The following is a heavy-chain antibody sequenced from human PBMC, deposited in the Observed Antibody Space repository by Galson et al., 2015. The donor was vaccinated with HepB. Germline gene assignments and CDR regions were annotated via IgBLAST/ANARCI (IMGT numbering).Heavy chain of an antibody. CDR1: GGTFSSYT. Sequence: SVKVSCKASGGTFSSYTISWVRQAPGQGLEWMGRIIPILGIANYAQKFQGRVTITADKSTSTAYMELSSLRSEDTAVYYCARTPPDYYDSSGYYYREYWGQGTLVTVSS. J-gene: IGHJ4*02. D-gene: IGHD3-22*01. V-gene: IGHV1-69*02. CDR2: IIPILGIA. CDR3: ARTPPDYYDSSGYYYREY.